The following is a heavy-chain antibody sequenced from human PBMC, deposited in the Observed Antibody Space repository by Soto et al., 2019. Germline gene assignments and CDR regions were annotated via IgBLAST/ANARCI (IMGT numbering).Heavy chain of an antibody. V-gene: IGHV4-59*01. CDR2: IYYSGST. CDR3: ARAPPDGWFDP. CDR1: GGSISSYY. J-gene: IGHJ5*02. Sequence: SETLSLTCTVSGGSISSYYWSWIRQPPGKGLEWIGYIYYSGSTNYNPSLKSRVTISVDTSKNQFSLKLSSVTAADTAVYYCARAPPDGWFDPWGQGTLVPVSS.